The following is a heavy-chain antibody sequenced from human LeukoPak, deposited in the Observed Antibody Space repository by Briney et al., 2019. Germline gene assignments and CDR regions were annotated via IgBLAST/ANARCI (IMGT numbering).Heavy chain of an antibody. Sequence: GGSLRLSCAASGFTFSGYWMSWVRQAPGKGLEWVANINKDGSERYNVDSVKGRFTISRDNANKSLYLQMNSLRAEDTSVYYCARESKGRSKIEYWGQGTLVTVSS. CDR3: ARESKGRSKIEY. J-gene: IGHJ4*02. V-gene: IGHV3-7*01. CDR2: INKDGSER. CDR1: GFTFSGYW. D-gene: IGHD4-17*01.